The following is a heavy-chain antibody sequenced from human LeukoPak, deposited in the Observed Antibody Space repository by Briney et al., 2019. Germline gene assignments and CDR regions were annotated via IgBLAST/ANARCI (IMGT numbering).Heavy chain of an antibody. V-gene: IGHV4-39*01. CDR1: GASISSSNYY. Sequence: SETLSLTCTVSGASISSSNYYWGWIRQPPGKGLEWIGSIYYSGSTYYNPSLKSRVTISVDTSKNQFSLKVSSVTAADTAVYYCARRVVPAADFDYWGQGTLVTVSA. J-gene: IGHJ4*02. CDR2: IYYSGST. CDR3: ARRVVPAADFDY. D-gene: IGHD2-2*01.